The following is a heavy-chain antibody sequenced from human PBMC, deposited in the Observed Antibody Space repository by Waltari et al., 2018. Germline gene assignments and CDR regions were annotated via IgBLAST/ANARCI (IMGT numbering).Heavy chain of an antibody. D-gene: IGHD6-19*01. V-gene: IGHV3-7*01. CDR1: GFTFTNYW. CDR2: IKQDGSER. J-gene: IGHJ4*02. Sequence: EVQVVESGGDLVQPGGSLRLSCVVPGFTFTNYWMTWVRQAPGKGLEWVASIKQDGSERWYVDSVKDRFTISRDNAKNSLSLQMNSLRGDDTAVYYCARGSGWYDYWGQGTQVAVSS. CDR3: ARGSGWYDY.